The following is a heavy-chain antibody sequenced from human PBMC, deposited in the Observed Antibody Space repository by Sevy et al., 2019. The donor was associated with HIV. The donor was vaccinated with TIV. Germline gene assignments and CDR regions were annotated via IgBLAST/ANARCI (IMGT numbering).Heavy chain of an antibody. J-gene: IGHJ4*02. CDR1: GFTFSKYG. Sequence: GGSLRLSCAASGFTFSKYGMHWVRQAPGKGLEWVALIWYDGSNKYYADSVKGRFTISRDNSKNTLYLQMNSLRAEDTDVYYCVRGAEYYDSSGANCDYWGQGTLVTVSS. D-gene: IGHD3-22*01. CDR3: VRGAEYYDSSGANCDY. V-gene: IGHV3-33*01. CDR2: IWYDGSNK.